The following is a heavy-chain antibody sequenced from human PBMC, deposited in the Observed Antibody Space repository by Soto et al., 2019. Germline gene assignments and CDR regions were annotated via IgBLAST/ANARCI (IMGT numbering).Heavy chain of an antibody. J-gene: IGHJ3*02. Sequence: ASVKVSCKASGYTFTSYGISWVRQAPGQGLEWMGWISAYNGNTNYAQKLQGRVTMTTDTSTSTAYMELRSLRSDDTAVYYCARDHPLCSGGSCYSGSAFDIWGQGTMVTVSS. CDR1: GYTFTSYG. V-gene: IGHV1-18*01. CDR3: ARDHPLCSGGSCYSGSAFDI. D-gene: IGHD2-15*01. CDR2: ISAYNGNT.